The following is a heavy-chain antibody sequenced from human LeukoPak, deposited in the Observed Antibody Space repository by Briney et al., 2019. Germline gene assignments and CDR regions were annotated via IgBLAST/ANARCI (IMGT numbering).Heavy chain of an antibody. CDR3: AKGGMFSSGLGD. Sequence: GGSLRLSCAASGFMFSRYAMSWVRQAPGKGLERVSSISTDTDTYYADSVQGRFSISRDNSKNTQYLQMNSLRGEDTAVYYCAKGGMFSSGLGDWGQGTLVTVSS. CDR1: GFMFSRYA. D-gene: IGHD3-22*01. V-gene: IGHV3-23*05. CDR2: ISTDTDT. J-gene: IGHJ4*02.